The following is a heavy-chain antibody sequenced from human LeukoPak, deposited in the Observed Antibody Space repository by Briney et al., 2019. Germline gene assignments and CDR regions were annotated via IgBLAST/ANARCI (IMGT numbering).Heavy chain of an antibody. CDR3: AREHLGSGSYYLYYFDY. CDR1: GGSISSYY. V-gene: IGHV4-59*12. D-gene: IGHD3-10*02. J-gene: IGHJ4*02. CDR2: IYYSGST. Sequence: SETLSLTCTVSGGSISSYYWSWIRQPPGKGLEWIGYIYYSGSTNYNPSLKSRVTISVDTSKNQFSLKLSSVTAADTAVYYCAREHLGSGSYYLYYFDYWGQGTLVTVSS.